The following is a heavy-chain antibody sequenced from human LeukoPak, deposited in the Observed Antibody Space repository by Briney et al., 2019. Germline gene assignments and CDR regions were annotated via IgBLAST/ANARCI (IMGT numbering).Heavy chain of an antibody. CDR1: RLTYSYHH. Sequence: SPRLSCAASRLTYSYHHMSWIRQAPGEGLGWISYISNSGSYTNYADSVKGRFTISRDNAGNSLFLQMNSLRAEDTAVYYCARTMGRGPGGHFDYWGQGTLVTVSS. D-gene: IGHD3-10*01. V-gene: IGHV3-11*03. CDR2: ISNSGSYT. CDR3: ARTMGRGPGGHFDY. J-gene: IGHJ4*02.